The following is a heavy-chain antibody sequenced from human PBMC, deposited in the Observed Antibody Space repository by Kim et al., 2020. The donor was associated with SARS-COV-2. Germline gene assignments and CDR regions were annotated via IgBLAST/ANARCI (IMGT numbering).Heavy chain of an antibody. CDR1: AYTFNSFG. CDR2: INAYTGNT. Sequence: ASVKVSCKASAYTFNSFGFNWVRQAPGQGLEWMGWINAYTGNTYYAQNFQGRVTVTTDTSTKTAYMELRSLTSDDTAVYYCARGPGDYSHYFDYWGQGTLVTVSS. CDR3: ARGPGDYSHYFDY. V-gene: IGHV1-18*01. J-gene: IGHJ4*02. D-gene: IGHD4-17*01.